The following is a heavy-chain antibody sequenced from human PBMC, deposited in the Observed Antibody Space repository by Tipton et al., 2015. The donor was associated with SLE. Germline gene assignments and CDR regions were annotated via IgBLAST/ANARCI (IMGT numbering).Heavy chain of an antibody. CDR2: IYSGGSST. Sequence: SLRLSCAASGFTFSSYAMSWVRQAPGKGLEWVSVIYSGGSSTYYADSVKGRFTISRDNSKNTLYLQMNSLRAEDTAVYYCAKAAEVFDYWGQGTLVTVSS. CDR3: AKAAEVFDY. CDR1: GFTFSSYA. V-gene: IGHV3-23*03. J-gene: IGHJ4*02.